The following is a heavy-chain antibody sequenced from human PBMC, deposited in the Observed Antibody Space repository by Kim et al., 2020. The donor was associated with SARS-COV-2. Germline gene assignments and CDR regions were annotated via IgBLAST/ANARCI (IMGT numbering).Heavy chain of an antibody. Sequence: GESLKISCKGSGYSFTSYWIGWVRQMPGKGLEWMGIIYPGDSDTRYSPSFQGQVTISADKSISTAYLQWSSLKASDTAMYYCARQKPTGYSSSWYNYYYGMDVWGQGTTVTVSS. D-gene: IGHD6-13*01. V-gene: IGHV5-51*01. CDR1: GYSFTSYW. CDR2: IYPGDSDT. J-gene: IGHJ6*02. CDR3: ARQKPTGYSSSWYNYYYGMDV.